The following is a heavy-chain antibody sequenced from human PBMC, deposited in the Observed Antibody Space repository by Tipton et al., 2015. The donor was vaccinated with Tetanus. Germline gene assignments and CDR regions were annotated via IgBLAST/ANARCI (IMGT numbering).Heavy chain of an antibody. CDR2: IYPDGFEP. Sequence: QSGPEVKKAGESLKISCKGSGYSFSGYWIGWVRQMPGKGLEWMAIIYPDGFEPRYSPPFQGHVTISVDKSINTAYLQWDSLKASDTALYYCARHPDFLIGYYFDLLGQGTLVNVSS. CDR1: GYSFSGYW. J-gene: IGHJ4*02. V-gene: IGHV5-51*01. CDR3: ARHPDFLIGYYFDL. D-gene: IGHD3-3*01.